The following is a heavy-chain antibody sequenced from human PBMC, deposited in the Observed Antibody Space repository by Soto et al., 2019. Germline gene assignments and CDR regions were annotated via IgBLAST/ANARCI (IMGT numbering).Heavy chain of an antibody. D-gene: IGHD1-20*01. CDR2: INSDGSST. V-gene: IGHV3-74*01. CDR1: GFTFSSYW. Sequence: SGGSLRLSCAASGFTFSSYWMHWVRQAPGKGLVWVSRINSDGSSTSYADSVKGRFTISRDNAKNSLYLQMNSLRAEDTALYYCAKDITRHPDGMDVWGQGTTVTVSS. CDR3: AKDITRHPDGMDV. J-gene: IGHJ6*02.